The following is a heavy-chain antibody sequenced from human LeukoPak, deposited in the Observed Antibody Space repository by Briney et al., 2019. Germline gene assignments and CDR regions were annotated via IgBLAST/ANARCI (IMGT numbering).Heavy chain of an antibody. CDR3: AKGDGYSSDYFDY. CDR1: GFTFRSFS. J-gene: IGHJ4*02. D-gene: IGHD6-25*01. V-gene: IGHV3-21*01. Sequence: GGSLRLSCAASGFTFRSFSMNWVRQAPGKGLEWVSAISSSGRYMYYADSVKGRFTISRDNANNSLYLQMDSLRAEDTAVYYCAKGDGYSSDYFDYWGQGTLVTVSS. CDR2: ISSSGRYM.